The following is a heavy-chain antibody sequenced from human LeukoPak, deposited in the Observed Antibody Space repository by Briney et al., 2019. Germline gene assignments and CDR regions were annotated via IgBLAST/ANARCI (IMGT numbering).Heavy chain of an antibody. Sequence: PGGSLRLSCAASGFTSSDYSMNWVRQAPGRALEWVSSISTSGRYIYYADSVKGQFTISRDNTKNSLYLQMNSLRAEDTAVYYCARGHYDSSGQSDYWGQGTLVTVSS. CDR2: ISTSGRYI. D-gene: IGHD3-22*01. V-gene: IGHV3-21*01. J-gene: IGHJ4*02. CDR1: GFTSSDYS. CDR3: ARGHYDSSGQSDY.